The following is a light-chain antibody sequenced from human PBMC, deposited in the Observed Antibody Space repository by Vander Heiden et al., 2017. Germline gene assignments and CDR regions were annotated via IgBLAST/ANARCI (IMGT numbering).Light chain of an antibody. CDR2: KVS. CDR1: QCLVYSDVNTY. CDR3: MQGTHWRVT. J-gene: IGKJ4*01. Sequence: DDVTTHSPLSLRVTLGQPAPISCRSSQCLVYSDVNTYLNWFQQKPGQSPNRLIYKVSNRDSGVPDRFSGSGSGTDFTLKISRLEAEDVGVYYCMQGTHWRVTFGGGTKVEIK. V-gene: IGKV2-30*01.